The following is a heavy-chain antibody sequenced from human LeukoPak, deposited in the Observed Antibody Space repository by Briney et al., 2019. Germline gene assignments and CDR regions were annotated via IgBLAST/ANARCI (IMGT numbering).Heavy chain of an antibody. CDR2: INPNSGGT. CDR1: GYTFTGYY. J-gene: IGHJ4*02. CDR3: ARDSGSLDYFDY. Sequence: ASVKVSCKASGYTFTGYYMHWVRQAPGQGLEWMGWINPNSGGTNNAQKFQGRVTMTRDTSISTAYMELSRLRSDDTAVYYRARDSGSLDYFDYWGQGTLVTVSS. V-gene: IGHV1-2*02. D-gene: IGHD1-26*01.